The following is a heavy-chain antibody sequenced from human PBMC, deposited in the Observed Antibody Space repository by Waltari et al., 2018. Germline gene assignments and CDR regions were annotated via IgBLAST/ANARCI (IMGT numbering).Heavy chain of an antibody. Sequence: QVQLHESGPGLLQPSETPSLTCDGPGGSVGFANWSWLRQSPHKGLEWIRYIYQGGGTNYNLSLKSRVTISQDLSRNQISLKLTSVTAADTGTYYCARRFGSDYLDPWGQGALVTVSS. J-gene: IGHJ5*02. D-gene: IGHD3-10*01. CDR1: GGSVGFAN. V-gene: IGHV4-59*08. CDR2: IYQGGGT. CDR3: ARRFGSDYLDP.